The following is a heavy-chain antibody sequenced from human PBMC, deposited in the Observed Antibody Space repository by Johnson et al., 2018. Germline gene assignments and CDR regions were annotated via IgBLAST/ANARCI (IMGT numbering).Heavy chain of an antibody. CDR2: IWYDGSNK. CDR3: ARERKTVTTNFYYYYMDV. V-gene: IGHV3-33*08. Sequence: VQLLESGGGVVQPGRSLRLSCAASGFTFSSYGMHWVRQAPGKGLEWVAVIWYDGSNKYYADSVKGRFTISRDNSKNTLYLQRNSLRAEDTAVYYCARERKTVTTNFYYYYMDVWGKGTTVTVSS. CDR1: GFTFSSYG. J-gene: IGHJ6*03. D-gene: IGHD4-17*01.